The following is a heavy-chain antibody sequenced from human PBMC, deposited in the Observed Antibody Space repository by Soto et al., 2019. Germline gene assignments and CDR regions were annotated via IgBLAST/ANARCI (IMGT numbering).Heavy chain of an antibody. Sequence: QLGGSLRLSCAASGFTFSGSAMHWVRQASGKGLEWVGRIRSKANSYATAYAASVKGRFTISRDDSKNTAYLQMNSLKTEDTAVYYCTSAPGIAVAVVFHWGQGTLVTVSS. CDR3: TSAPGIAVAVVFH. J-gene: IGHJ4*02. CDR2: IRSKANSYAT. V-gene: IGHV3-73*01. CDR1: GFTFSGSA. D-gene: IGHD6-19*01.